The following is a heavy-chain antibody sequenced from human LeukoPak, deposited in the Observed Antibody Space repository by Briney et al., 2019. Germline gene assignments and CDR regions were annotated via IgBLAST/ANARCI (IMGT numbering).Heavy chain of an antibody. D-gene: IGHD3-3*01. Sequence: GGSLRLSCAASGFTFSSYAMSCVRQAPGKGLEWVSAISGSGGSTYYADSVKGRFTISRDNSKNTLYLQMNSLRAEDTAVYYCAKGLLAIFGVVIARGDAFDIWGQGTMVTVSS. V-gene: IGHV3-23*01. J-gene: IGHJ3*02. CDR1: GFTFSSYA. CDR3: AKGLLAIFGVVIARGDAFDI. CDR2: ISGSGGST.